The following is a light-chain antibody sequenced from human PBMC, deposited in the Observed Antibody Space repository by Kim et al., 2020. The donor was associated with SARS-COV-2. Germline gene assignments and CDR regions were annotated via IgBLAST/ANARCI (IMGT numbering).Light chain of an antibody. Sequence: QSVLTQPPSVSGAPGQRVTISCTGSRSNIGAGYDVHWYQQLPGRAPEVLIYTNKNRPSGVPDRFSGSKSGTSASLAITGLQAEDEADYYCQSYDSSLSGSRVFGGGTQLTVL. CDR2: TNK. V-gene: IGLV1-40*01. J-gene: IGLJ3*02. CDR3: QSYDSSLSGSRV. CDR1: RSNIGAGYD.